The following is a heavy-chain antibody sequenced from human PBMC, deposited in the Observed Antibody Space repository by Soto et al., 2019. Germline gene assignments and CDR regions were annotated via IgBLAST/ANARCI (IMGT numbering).Heavy chain of an antibody. V-gene: IGHV1-8*01. CDR3: ARMESFGSLNWFDP. J-gene: IGHJ5*02. D-gene: IGHD5-18*01. CDR2: MNPGSGDT. Sequence: GDSVKVSFKASGYNFTNNDVSWVRQATGQGLEWMGWMNPGSGDTGYAQKFQGRVTMTRDISIATAYMELNSLTSEDTAIYYCARMESFGSLNWFDPWGQGTLVTVSS. CDR1: GYNFTNND.